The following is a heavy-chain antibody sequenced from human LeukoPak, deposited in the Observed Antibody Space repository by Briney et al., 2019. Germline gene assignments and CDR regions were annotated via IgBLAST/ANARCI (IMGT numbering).Heavy chain of an antibody. D-gene: IGHD1-26*01. V-gene: IGHV7-4-1*02. CDR3: AKYSGSYFYDRGDAFDI. J-gene: IGHJ3*02. CDR2: INTNTGNP. Sequence: ASVKVSCKASGYTFTSYAMNWVRQAPGQGLEWMGWINTNTGNPTYAQGFTGRFVFSLDTSVSTAYLQISSLKAEDTAVYYCAKYSGSYFYDRGDAFDIWGQGTMVTVSS. CDR1: GYTFTSYA.